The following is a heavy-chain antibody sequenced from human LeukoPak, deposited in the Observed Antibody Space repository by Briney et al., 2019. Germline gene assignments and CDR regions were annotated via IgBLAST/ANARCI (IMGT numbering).Heavy chain of an antibody. CDR3: ARDLGYYDSSGIAFDI. J-gene: IGHJ3*02. CDR1: GGSISSYY. CDR2: IYYSGST. D-gene: IGHD3-22*01. V-gene: IGHV4-59*01. Sequence: SETLSLTCTVSGGSISSYYWSWIRQPPGKGLEWIGYIYYSGSTNYNPSLKSRVIISVDTSKNQFSMKLSSVTAADTAVYYCARDLGYYDSSGIAFDIWGQGTMVTVSS.